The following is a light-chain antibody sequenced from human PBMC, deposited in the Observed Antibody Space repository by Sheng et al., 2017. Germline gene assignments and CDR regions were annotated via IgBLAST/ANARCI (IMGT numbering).Light chain of an antibody. CDR2: DAS. V-gene: IGKV3-11*01. CDR3: QQRSNWPALT. Sequence: IVLTQSPATLSLSPGERASLSCRASQSVGTSLAWYQHKPGQAPRLLMYDASNRATGIPVRFSGSGSGTDFVLTISSLEPDDFAVYYCQQRSNWPALTFGGGTKVEIK. J-gene: IGKJ4*01. CDR1: QSVGTS.